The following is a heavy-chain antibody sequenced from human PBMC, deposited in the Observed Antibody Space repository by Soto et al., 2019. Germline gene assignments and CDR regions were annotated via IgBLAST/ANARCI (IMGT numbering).Heavy chain of an antibody. CDR1: GFTFISSA. D-gene: IGHD1-1*01. Sequence: EVQILESGGGLVQPGGSLRLSCAASGFTFISSAMNWVRQAPGKGLEWVPVISGSDGRTYYADSVKGRFTISRDNSKNTLYLDINSLRAEDTAVYYCAKSLDINWKNWFDPWGQGTLVTVSS. CDR2: ISGSDGRT. CDR3: AKSLDINWKNWFDP. V-gene: IGHV3-23*01. J-gene: IGHJ5*02.